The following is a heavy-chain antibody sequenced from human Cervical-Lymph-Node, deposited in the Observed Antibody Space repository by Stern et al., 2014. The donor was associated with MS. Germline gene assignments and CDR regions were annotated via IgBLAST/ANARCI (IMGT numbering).Heavy chain of an antibody. J-gene: IGHJ4*02. D-gene: IGHD3-3*01. CDR1: GGTFRHYG. V-gene: IGHV1-69*01. CDR3: VQSTIFGLPYNPMFDS. Sequence: MQLVESGAEVKKPGSWGRAPGKASGGTFRHYGFSWVGQAPGKGLEGMGGSIPLFGTPSYAQKFQGRATLGADESTSAAYMEVNNLTSEDTAIYFCVQSTIFGLPYNPMFDSWGQGTLVTVSS. CDR2: SIPLFGTP.